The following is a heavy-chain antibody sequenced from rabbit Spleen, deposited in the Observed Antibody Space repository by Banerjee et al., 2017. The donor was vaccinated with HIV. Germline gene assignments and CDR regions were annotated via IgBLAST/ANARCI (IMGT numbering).Heavy chain of an antibody. CDR1: GFSFSTDYY. CDR2: IYGSSGSA. Sequence: QEQLVEYGGGLVQPEGSLTLTCKASGFSFSTDYYMCWVRQAPGKGLEWIGCIYGSSGSAYYASWAKGRFTVSKTSSTTVTVQMTSLTAADTATYFCARGRRSDIWAFSLWGPGTLVTVS. J-gene: IGHJ6*01. V-gene: IGHV1S45*01. CDR3: ARGRRSDIWAFSL. D-gene: IGHD1-1*01.